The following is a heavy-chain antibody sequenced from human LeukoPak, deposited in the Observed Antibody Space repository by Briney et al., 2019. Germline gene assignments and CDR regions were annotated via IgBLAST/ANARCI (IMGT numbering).Heavy chain of an antibody. Sequence: GRSLRLSCAASGFTFSSYGMHWVRQAPGKGLEWVAVIWYDGSNKYYADSVKGRFTISRDNSKNTLYLQMNSLRAEDTAVYYCARERYSYGYRTSSQIDYWGQGTLVTVSS. D-gene: IGHD5-18*01. V-gene: IGHV3-33*01. CDR2: IWYDGSNK. J-gene: IGHJ4*02. CDR1: GFTFSSYG. CDR3: ARERYSYGYRTSSQIDY.